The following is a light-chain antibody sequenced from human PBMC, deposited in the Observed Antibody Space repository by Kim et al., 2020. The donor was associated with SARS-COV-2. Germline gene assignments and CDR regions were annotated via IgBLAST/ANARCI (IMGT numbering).Light chain of an antibody. CDR1: QNIDTY. J-gene: IGKJ4*01. V-gene: IGKV3-11*01. Sequence: PGERAPLSCMASQNIDTYLAWYQQRPGQAPRLLVYDASNRATGVPDRFSGSGSGTDFTLTISSLEPEDFSIYYCQQRNSWPPAVTFGGGTKVDIK. CDR3: QQRNSWPPAVT. CDR2: DAS.